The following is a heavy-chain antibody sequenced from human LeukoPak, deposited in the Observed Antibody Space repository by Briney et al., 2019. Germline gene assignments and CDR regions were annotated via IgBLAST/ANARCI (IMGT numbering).Heavy chain of an antibody. CDR2: IYWDDDK. CDR3: AHKSATNWFDP. V-gene: IGHV2-5*02. J-gene: IGHJ5*02. Sequence: SGPTLVNPTQTPTLTCTFSGFSLTTSGVGVGWIRQPPGKALEWLSLIYWDDDKRYSPSLKSRLTITKDTSKNQVVLTMTNMDPVDTATYFCAHKSATNWFDPWGPGTLVTVSS. CDR1: GFSLTTSGVG.